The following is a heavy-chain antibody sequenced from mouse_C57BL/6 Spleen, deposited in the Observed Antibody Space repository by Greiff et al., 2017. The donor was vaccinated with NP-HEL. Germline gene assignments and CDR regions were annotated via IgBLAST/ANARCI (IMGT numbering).Heavy chain of an antibody. Sequence: QVQLKQPGAELVRPGSSVKLSCKASGYTFTSYWMHWVKQRPIQGLEWIGNIDPSDSETHYNQKFKDKATLTVDKSSSTAYMQLSSLTSEDSAVYYCARGDYDEGYYAMDYWGQGTSVTVSS. J-gene: IGHJ4*01. V-gene: IGHV1-52*01. CDR2: IDPSDSET. D-gene: IGHD2-4*01. CDR1: GYTFTSYW. CDR3: ARGDYDEGYYAMDY.